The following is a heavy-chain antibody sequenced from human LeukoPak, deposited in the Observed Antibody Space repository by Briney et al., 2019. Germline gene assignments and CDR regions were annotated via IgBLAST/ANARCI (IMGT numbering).Heavy chain of an antibody. CDR3: LRDTLYDSGSYPFFQH. J-gene: IGHJ1*01. Sequence: PGGSLRLSCAASGFTFSSYSMNWVRQAPGKGLEWVSSISSSSSYIYYADSVKGRFTISRDNARNTLYLQMNSLRAEDTAVYYCLRDTLYDSGSYPFFQHWGQGTLVTVSS. V-gene: IGHV3-21*01. CDR2: ISSSSSYI. CDR1: GFTFSSYS. D-gene: IGHD3-10*01.